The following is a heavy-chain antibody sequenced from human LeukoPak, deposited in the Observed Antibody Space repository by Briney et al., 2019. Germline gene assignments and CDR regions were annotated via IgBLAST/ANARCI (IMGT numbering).Heavy chain of an antibody. CDR3: ARGRKRWLQFGWGVAFDI. D-gene: IGHD5-24*01. CDR2: MNPNSGNT. CDR1: GGTFSSYA. Sequence: PTASVKVSCKASGGTFSSYAISWVRQATGQGLEWMGWMNPNSGNTGYAQKFQGRVTMTRNTSISTAYMELSSLRSEDTAVYYCARGRKRWLQFGWGVAFDIWGQGTMVTVSS. V-gene: IGHV1-8*02. J-gene: IGHJ3*02.